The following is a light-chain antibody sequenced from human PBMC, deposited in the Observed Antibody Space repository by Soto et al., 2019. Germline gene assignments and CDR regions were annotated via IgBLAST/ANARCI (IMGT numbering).Light chain of an antibody. V-gene: IGKV3-11*01. CDR3: QQRGNWPWLT. CDR1: QSVNNY. Sequence: EIVLKQSPGTLSLSPGERATLSCRASQSVNNYLAWYQQKPGQAPRLLNYDASNRATGIPARFSGSGSGTDFTLTISSLELEDFAVYYCQQRGNWPWLTFGGGTRVEIK. CDR2: DAS. J-gene: IGKJ4*01.